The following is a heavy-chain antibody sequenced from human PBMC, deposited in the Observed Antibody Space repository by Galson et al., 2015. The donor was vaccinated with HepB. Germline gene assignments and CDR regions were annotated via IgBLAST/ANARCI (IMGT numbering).Heavy chain of an antibody. Sequence: SVKVSCKASGGTFSTYAISWVRQAPGKGLEWMGGIIPIFATAKYAPKFQGRVTISADESTTTAYMVLSSLRSEDTAVFYCAKAETDDAFDVWGQGTMVTVSS. V-gene: IGHV1-69*13. J-gene: IGHJ3*01. CDR1: GGTFSTYA. D-gene: IGHD2-21*02. CDR2: IIPIFATA. CDR3: AKAETDDAFDV.